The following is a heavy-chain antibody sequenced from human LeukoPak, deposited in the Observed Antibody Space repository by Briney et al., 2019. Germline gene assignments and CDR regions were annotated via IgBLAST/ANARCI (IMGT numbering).Heavy chain of an antibody. D-gene: IGHD2/OR15-2a*01. CDR2: FHPSSDAA. CDR1: ANTFSDYY. V-gene: IGHV1-2*02. Sequence: ASVKVSCKASANTFSDYYVHWVRQAPGQGLQWMGWFHPSSDAAGYAQRFQGRVSMTRDTSYSTAYMQLTGLRSDDTATYYCGIKRIRGNPFDFSSQGTLVTVSS. J-gene: IGHJ4*01. CDR3: GIKRIRGNPFDF.